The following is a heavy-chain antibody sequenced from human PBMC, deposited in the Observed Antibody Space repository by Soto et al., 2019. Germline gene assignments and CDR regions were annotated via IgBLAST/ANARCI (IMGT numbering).Heavy chain of an antibody. CDR2: ISSTTNYI. V-gene: IGHV3-21*06. CDR3: ARESEDLTSNFDY. J-gene: IGHJ4*02. CDR1: GFTFTRYS. Sequence: GGSLRLSCAASGFTFTRYSMNWVRQAPGKGLEWVSSISSTTNYIYYGDSMKGRFTISRDNAKNSLYLEMNSLRAEDTAVYYCARESEDLTSNFDYWGQGTLVTISS.